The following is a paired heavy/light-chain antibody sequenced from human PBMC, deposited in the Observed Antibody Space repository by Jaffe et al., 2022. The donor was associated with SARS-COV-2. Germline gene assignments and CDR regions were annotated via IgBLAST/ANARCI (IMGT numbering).Heavy chain of an antibody. CDR1: GFTFDDYT. V-gene: IGHV3-43*01. J-gene: IGHJ4*02. D-gene: IGHD5-18*01. Sequence: EVQLVESGGVVVQPGGSLRLSCAASGFTFDDYTMHWVRQAPGKGLEWVSLISWDGGSTYYADSVKGRFTISRDNSKNSLYLQMNSLRTEDTALYYCAKDSGRGYSYEVGLSGSYFDYWGQGTLVTVSS. CDR2: ISWDGGST. CDR3: AKDSGRGYSYEVGLSGSYFDY.
Light chain of an antibody. CDR3: QKYNSAPPT. CDR1: QGISNY. CDR2: AAS. J-gene: IGKJ3*01. Sequence: DIQMTQSPSSLSASVGDRVTITCRASQGISNYLAWYQQKPGKVPKLLIYAASTLQSGVPSRFSGSGSGTDFTLTISSLQPEDVATYYCQKYNSAPPTFGPGTKVDIK. V-gene: IGKV1-27*01.